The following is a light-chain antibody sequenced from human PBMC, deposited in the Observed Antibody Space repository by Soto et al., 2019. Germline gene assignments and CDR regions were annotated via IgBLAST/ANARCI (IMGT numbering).Light chain of an antibody. CDR2: DAS. CDR3: QQYGSSPVT. CDR1: QSVSSSY. V-gene: IGKV3D-20*01. J-gene: IGKJ1*01. Sequence: EIVLTQSPATLSLSPGERATLSCGASQSVSSSYLAWYQQKPGLAPRLLIYDASSRATGIPDRFSGSGSGTDFTLTISRLEPEAFAVYYCQQYGSSPVTFGQGTKVEIK.